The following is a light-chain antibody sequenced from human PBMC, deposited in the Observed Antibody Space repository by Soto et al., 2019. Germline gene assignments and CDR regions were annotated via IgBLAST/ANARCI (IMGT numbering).Light chain of an antibody. CDR1: QRIGSS. J-gene: IGKJ4*01. V-gene: IGKV3-15*01. CDR2: GAS. Sequence: EIVMTQSPATLSVSPGERATLSSRASQRIGSSLAWYQQKPDQSPRLLIYGASSRATGISARFSGSGSGTEFTLTISSLQSEDFAVYYCQQFDYWPLTFGGGTMVEIK. CDR3: QQFDYWPLT.